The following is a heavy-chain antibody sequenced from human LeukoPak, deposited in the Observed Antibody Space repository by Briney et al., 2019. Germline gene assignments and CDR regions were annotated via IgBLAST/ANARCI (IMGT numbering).Heavy chain of an antibody. D-gene: IGHD5-12*01. J-gene: IGHJ4*02. V-gene: IGHV3-23*01. CDR3: ARGPIVAPDY. Sequence: GGSLRLSCAASGFSFSMYSMSWIRQAPGKGLEWVSVISDNGAVTFYGDSVKGRFTISKDNSKNTLYLQMNSLRAEDTAVYYCARGPIVAPDYWGQGTLVTVSS. CDR1: GFSFSMYS. CDR2: ISDNGAVT.